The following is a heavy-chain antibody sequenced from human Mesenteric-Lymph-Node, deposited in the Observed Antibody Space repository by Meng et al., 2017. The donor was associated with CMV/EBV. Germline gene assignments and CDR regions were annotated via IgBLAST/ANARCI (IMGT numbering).Heavy chain of an antibody. CDR2: IIAILDIT. J-gene: IGHJ5*02. CDR3: AASRRPAAGWFRLGWFDP. Sequence: SVKVSCKASGDIFSNYAVSWVRQAPGQGLEWMGVIIAILDITNYAQRFQGRVTITADKSTATVYMELSSLRSEDTAVYYCAASRRPAAGWFRLGWFDPWGQGTLVTVSS. V-gene: IGHV1-69*10. CDR1: GDIFSNYA. D-gene: IGHD6-13*01.